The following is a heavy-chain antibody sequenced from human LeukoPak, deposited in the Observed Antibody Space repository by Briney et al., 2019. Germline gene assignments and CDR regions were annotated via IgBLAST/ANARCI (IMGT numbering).Heavy chain of an antibody. CDR2: INHSGST. J-gene: IGHJ4*02. D-gene: IGHD3-10*01. CDR3: ARDRDYYYGSGSYYYY. Sequence: SETLSLTCAVYGESFSGYYWSWIRQPPGKGLEWIGEINHSGSTNYNPSLKSRVTISVDTSKNQFSLKLSSVTAADTAVYYFARDRDYYYGSGSYYYYWGQGTLVTVSS. V-gene: IGHV4-34*01. CDR1: GESFSGYY.